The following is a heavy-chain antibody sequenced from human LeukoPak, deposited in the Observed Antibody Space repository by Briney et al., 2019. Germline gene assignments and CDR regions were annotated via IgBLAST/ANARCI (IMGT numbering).Heavy chain of an antibody. V-gene: IGHV3-33*01. D-gene: IGHD6-19*01. Sequence: GGSLRLSCAASGFTFSSYGMHWVRQAPGKGLEWVAVIWYDGSNKYYADSVKGRFTISRDNSKNTLHLQMNSLRAEDTAVYYCARRQYSSGWYSLDYWGQGTLVTVSS. J-gene: IGHJ4*02. CDR2: IWYDGSNK. CDR3: ARRQYSSGWYSLDY. CDR1: GFTFSSYG.